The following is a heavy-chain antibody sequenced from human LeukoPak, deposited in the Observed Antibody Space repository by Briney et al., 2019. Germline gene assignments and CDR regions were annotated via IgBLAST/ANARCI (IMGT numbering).Heavy chain of an antibody. Sequence: GGSLRLSCAASGFTFSSYAMSWVRQAPGKGLEWVSSIVGSDGSTYYADSVKGRFTISRDNSKNTLYLQMNSLRAEDTAVYYCAKVRRAVAGPDAFDIWGQGTMVTVSS. CDR3: AKVRRAVAGPDAFDI. CDR2: IVGSDGST. CDR1: GFTFSSYA. V-gene: IGHV3-23*01. J-gene: IGHJ3*02. D-gene: IGHD6-19*01.